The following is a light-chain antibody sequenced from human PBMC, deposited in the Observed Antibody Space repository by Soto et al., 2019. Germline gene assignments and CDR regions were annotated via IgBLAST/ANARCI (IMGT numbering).Light chain of an antibody. J-gene: IGKJ1*01. CDR1: QGISSN. Sequence: QLTQSPSSLSASVGDRVTITCRASQGISSNLAWYQQKPGRAPKLLIFGASTLQSGVPSRFSGSGSVTAFTLSISSLQPEDFAHSVCQKLNAYPPWTCGQRTKVESK. V-gene: IGKV1-9*01. CDR2: GAS. CDR3: QKLNAYPPWT.